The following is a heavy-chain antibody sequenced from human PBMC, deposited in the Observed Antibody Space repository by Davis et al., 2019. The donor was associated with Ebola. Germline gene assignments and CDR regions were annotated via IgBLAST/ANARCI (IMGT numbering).Heavy chain of an antibody. CDR1: GFTFSSYD. CDR2: IGTAGDT. Sequence: GESLKISCAACGFTFSSYDMHWVRQATGKGLEWVSAIGTAGDTYYPGSVKGQFTISRDNAKNSLYLQMNSLRAEDTAVYYCARDRYDFWSGYYGAFDIWGQGTMVTVSS. CDR3: ARDRYDFWSGYYGAFDI. V-gene: IGHV3-13*03. J-gene: IGHJ3*02. D-gene: IGHD3-3*01.